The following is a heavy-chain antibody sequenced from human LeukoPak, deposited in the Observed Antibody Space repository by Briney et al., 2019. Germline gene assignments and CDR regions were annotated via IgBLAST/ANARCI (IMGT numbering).Heavy chain of an antibody. V-gene: IGHV4-38-2*02. CDR3: ARERIERYTYASSDFDY. Sequence: SETLSLTCTVSGYSISSDYYWGWIRQPPGKGREWIASVSHSGSTYYNPSLKSRVTISVDTSKNQFSLKVTSVTAADTALYYCARERIERYTYASSDFDYWGRGTLVTVSS. CDR1: GYSISSDYY. J-gene: IGHJ4*02. D-gene: IGHD5-18*01. CDR2: VSHSGST.